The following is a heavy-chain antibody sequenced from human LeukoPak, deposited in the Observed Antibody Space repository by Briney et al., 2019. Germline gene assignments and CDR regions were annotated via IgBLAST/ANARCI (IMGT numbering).Heavy chain of an antibody. Sequence: PGGSLRLSCAASGFTVSSNYMSWVRQAPGQGLEWVSVIYSGGSTYYADSVKGRFTISRDNSKNTLYLQVNSLRAEDTAVYYCARSQSSMIVEDAFDIWGQGTMVTVSS. V-gene: IGHV3-53*01. J-gene: IGHJ3*02. CDR1: GFTVSSNY. CDR3: ARSQSSMIVEDAFDI. D-gene: IGHD3-22*01. CDR2: IYSGGST.